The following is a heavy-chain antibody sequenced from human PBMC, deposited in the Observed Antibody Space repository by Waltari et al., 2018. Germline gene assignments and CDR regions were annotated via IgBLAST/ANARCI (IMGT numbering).Heavy chain of an antibody. D-gene: IGHD6-19*01. V-gene: IGHV1-18*01. J-gene: IGHJ6*03. CDR2: NSPHNDDK. Sequence: QVQLLQSGSDLKKPGASVKVSCRASGYNFGVYGISWVRQAPGQGLEWMGWNSPHNDDKRYAQKFQGRLNMTTDTSTRTAYMQLRSLRSDDTAVYYCARDYWTTGSGRHLSFMDVWGKGTTVIISS. CDR3: ARDYWTTGSGRHLSFMDV. CDR1: GYNFGVYG.